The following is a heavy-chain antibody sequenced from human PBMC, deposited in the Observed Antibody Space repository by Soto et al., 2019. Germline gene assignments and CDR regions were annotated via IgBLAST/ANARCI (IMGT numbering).Heavy chain of an antibody. J-gene: IGHJ6*02. CDR3: AIVSFWSGYYTNLDYYGMDV. D-gene: IGHD3-3*01. CDR2: IYHSGST. CDR1: GGSISSSNW. V-gene: IGHV4-4*02. Sequence: TSETLSLTCAVSGGSISSSNWWSWVRQPPGKGMEWIGEIYHSGSTNYNPSLKSRVTISVDKSKNQFSLKLSSVTAADTAVYYCAIVSFWSGYYTNLDYYGMDVWGQGTTVTVSS.